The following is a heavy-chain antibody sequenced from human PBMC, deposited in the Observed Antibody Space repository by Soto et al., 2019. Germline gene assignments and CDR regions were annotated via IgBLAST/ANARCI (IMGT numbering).Heavy chain of an antibody. J-gene: IGHJ6*02. CDR1: GLTSGMFW. CDR2: IESEGRSI. D-gene: IGHD2-2*02. V-gene: IGHV3-74*01. Sequence: GESMTPACAAYGLTSGMFWVHWVSPAPGSGRVWVSRIESEGRSISYADSMKGRVTIARNNAENALYLQMNSLRTEDTAVYYWARVRCSSTSCYRWGYYYYGMDFWGQGTMVTVSS. CDR3: ARVRCSSTSCYRWGYYYYGMDF.